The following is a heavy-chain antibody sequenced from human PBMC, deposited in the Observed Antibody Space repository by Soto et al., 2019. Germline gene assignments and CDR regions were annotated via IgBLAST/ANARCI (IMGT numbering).Heavy chain of an antibody. V-gene: IGHV4-30-2*01. J-gene: IGHJ4*02. CDR2: IYHSGST. CDR1: GGSISSGGYS. D-gene: IGHD6-19*01. CDR3: ARAGGLGAVAADY. Sequence: QLQLQESGSGLVKPSQTLSLTCAVSGGSISSGGYSWSWIRPPPGKGLEWIGYIYHSGSTYYNPSLKSRVTISVDRSKNQFSLKLSSVTAADTAVYYCARAGGLGAVAADYWGQGTLVTVSS.